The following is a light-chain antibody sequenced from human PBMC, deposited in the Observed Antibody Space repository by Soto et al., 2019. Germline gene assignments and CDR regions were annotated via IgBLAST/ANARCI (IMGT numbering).Light chain of an antibody. CDR3: SSYTSSSTVV. CDR2: EVS. J-gene: IGLJ2*01. CDR1: SSDVGGYNY. V-gene: IGLV2-14*01. Sequence: QSVLTQPASVSGSPGQSLTIYCTGTSSDVGGYNYVSWYQQHPGKAPKLMIYEVSNRPSGVSNRFSGSKSGNTASLTISGLQAEDEADYYCSSYTSSSTVVFGGGTKLTVL.